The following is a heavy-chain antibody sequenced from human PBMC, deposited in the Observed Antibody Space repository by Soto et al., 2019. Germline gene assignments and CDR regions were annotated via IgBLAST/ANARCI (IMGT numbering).Heavy chain of an antibody. J-gene: IGHJ4*02. CDR1: GYTFTSYY. D-gene: IGHD5-18*01. Sequence: QVQLVQSGAEVKKPGASVKVSCKASGYTFTSYYMHWVRQAPGQGLEWIGIINPSGGSTSYAQKFQGRVTMTRDTSTSTVHMELSSLRSEDTAVYYCAREIEDTAMPVGGDYFDYWGQGTLVTVSS. V-gene: IGHV1-46*01. CDR3: AREIEDTAMPVGGDYFDY. CDR2: INPSGGST.